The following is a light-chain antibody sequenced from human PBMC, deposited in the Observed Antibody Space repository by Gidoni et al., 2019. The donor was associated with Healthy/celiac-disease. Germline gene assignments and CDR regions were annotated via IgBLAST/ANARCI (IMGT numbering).Light chain of an antibody. V-gene: IGLV2-14*01. CDR3: SSYTSSSTPYV. Sequence: QSALTQPASVSGSPGQSITISCTGTSSDVGGYNYVSWAQQHPGKAPNLMIYDVSNRPSGVSNRFSGSKSGNTASLTISGLQAEDEADYYCSSYTSSSTPYVFGTGTKVTVL. J-gene: IGLJ1*01. CDR1: SSDVGGYNY. CDR2: DVS.